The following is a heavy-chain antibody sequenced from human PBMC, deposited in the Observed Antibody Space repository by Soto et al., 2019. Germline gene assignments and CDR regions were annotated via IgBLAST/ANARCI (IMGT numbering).Heavy chain of an antibody. CDR2: IYYSGST. CDR1: GGSISSYY. D-gene: IGHD6-19*01. V-gene: IGHV4-59*01. J-gene: IGHJ4*02. Sequence: PSETLPLTCTVSGGSISSYYWSWIRQPPGKGLEWIGYIYYSGSTNYTPSFKSRVTISVDTSKNQFSLKLSSVTAADTAVYYCARLSSGWYGGLDYWGKGTLVT. CDR3: ARLSSGWYGGLDY.